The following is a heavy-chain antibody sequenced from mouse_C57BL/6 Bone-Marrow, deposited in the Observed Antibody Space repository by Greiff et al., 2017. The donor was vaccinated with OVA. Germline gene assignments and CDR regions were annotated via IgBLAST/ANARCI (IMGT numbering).Heavy chain of an antibody. CDR2: IDPEDGDT. Sequence: VQLQQSGAELVRPGASVKLSCTASGFNIKDYYMHWVKQRPEQGLEWIGRIDPEDGDTEYAPKFQGKATMTADTSSNTAYLHLNSLTSEDTAVYYGTTIYYGNHGYFDVWGTGTTVTVSS. J-gene: IGHJ1*03. V-gene: IGHV14-1*01. CDR3: TTIYYGNHGYFDV. D-gene: IGHD2-1*01. CDR1: GFNIKDYY.